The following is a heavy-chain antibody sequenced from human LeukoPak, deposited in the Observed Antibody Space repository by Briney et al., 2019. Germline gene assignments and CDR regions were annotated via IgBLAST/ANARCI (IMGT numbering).Heavy chain of an antibody. J-gene: IGHJ4*02. CDR1: GFTFSNYW. CDR2: IKEDGSRI. Sequence: GGSLRLSCAGPGFTFSNYWMNWVRQAPGKGLEWVANIKEDGSRINYVDSVKGRFTISRDNAKNSVYLQMDNLRAEDTAVYYCVGSSGWLFDYWGQEILVAVSS. V-gene: IGHV3-7*01. CDR3: VGSSGWLFDY. D-gene: IGHD6-19*01.